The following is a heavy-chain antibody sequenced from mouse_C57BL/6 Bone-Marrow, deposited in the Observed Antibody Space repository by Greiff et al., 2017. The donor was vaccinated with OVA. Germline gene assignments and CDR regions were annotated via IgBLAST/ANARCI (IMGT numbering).Heavy chain of an antibody. J-gene: IGHJ4*01. CDR3: ARKDGSSYGAMDY. CDR2: ISYSGST. Sequence: EVKLVESGPGLAKPSQTLSLTCSVTGYSITSDYWNWIRKFPGNKLEYMGYISYSGSTYYNPSLKSRISITRDTSKNQYYLQLNSVTTEDTATYYCARKDGSSYGAMDYWGQGTSVTVSS. D-gene: IGHD1-1*01. V-gene: IGHV3-8*01. CDR1: GYSITSDY.